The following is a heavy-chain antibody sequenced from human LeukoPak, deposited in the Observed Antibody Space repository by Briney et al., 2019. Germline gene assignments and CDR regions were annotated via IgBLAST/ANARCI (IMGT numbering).Heavy chain of an antibody. CDR3: VRDGRYNLNYDDY. CDR1: GYTFTSYG. J-gene: IGHJ4*02. Sequence: GASLKVSCKASGYTFTSYGICWVRQAPGQGLEWIGWISAYNDNTNYAQKLQGRITMTTDTSTSTAYMELRSLSSDDTAVYYCVRDGRYNLNYDDYWGQGTLVTVSS. D-gene: IGHD1-20*01. CDR2: ISAYNDNT. V-gene: IGHV1-18*01.